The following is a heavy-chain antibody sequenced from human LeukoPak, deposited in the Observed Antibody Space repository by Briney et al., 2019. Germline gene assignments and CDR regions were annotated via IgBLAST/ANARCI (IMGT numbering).Heavy chain of an antibody. J-gene: IGHJ4*02. CDR2: ISSSSSYI. V-gene: IGHV3-21*01. CDR1: GFTFSSYS. CDR3: ARGAGSSWYLGYYFDY. Sequence: GGSLRLSCAASGFTFSSYSTNCVRQAPGKGLEWVSSISSSSSYIYYADSVKGRFTISRDNAKNSLYLQMNSLRAEDTAVYYCARGAGSSWYLGYYFDYWGQGTLVTVSS. D-gene: IGHD6-13*01.